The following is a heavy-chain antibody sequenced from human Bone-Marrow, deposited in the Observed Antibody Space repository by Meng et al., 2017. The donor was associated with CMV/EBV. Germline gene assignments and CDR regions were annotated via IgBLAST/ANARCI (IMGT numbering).Heavy chain of an antibody. J-gene: IGHJ4*02. V-gene: IGHV3-73*01. D-gene: IGHD3-22*01. Sequence: GESLKISCAASGFTFSGSAMHWVRQASGKGLEWVGRIRSKANSYATAYAASVKGRFTISRDDSKNTAYLQMNSLKTEDTAVYYCTRHGGYDSSGYSVHWGQGTLVTASS. CDR3: TRHGGYDSSGYSVH. CDR2: IRSKANSYAT. CDR1: GFTFSGSA.